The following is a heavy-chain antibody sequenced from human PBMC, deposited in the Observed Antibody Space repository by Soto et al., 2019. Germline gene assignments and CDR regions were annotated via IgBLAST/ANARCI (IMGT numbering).Heavy chain of an antibody. CDR2: ISYDGSNK. CDR3: AKDLMYYYDSSGEYYYYYYGMDV. V-gene: IGHV3-30*18. D-gene: IGHD3-22*01. CDR1: GFTFSSYG. Sequence: GGSLRLSCAASGFTFSSYGMHWVRQAPGKGLEWVAVISYDGSNKYYADSVKGRFTISRDNSKNTLYLQMNSLRAEDTAVYYCAKDLMYYYDSSGEYYYYYYGMDVWGQGTTVTVSS. J-gene: IGHJ6*02.